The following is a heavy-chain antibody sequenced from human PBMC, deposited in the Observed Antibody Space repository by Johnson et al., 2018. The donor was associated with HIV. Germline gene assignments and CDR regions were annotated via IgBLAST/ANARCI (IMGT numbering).Heavy chain of an antibody. V-gene: IGHV3-30*02. CDR1: GFTFSSYG. CDR2: LRYDGSNK. J-gene: IGHJ3*02. Sequence: QEKLVESGGGVVQPGGSLRLSCVVSGFTFSSYGMHWVRQAPGKGLEWVAFLRYDGSNKYYADSVKGRFTISRDNSKNTLYLQMNSLRAEDTAVYYCAKDNIVVVSRDAFDIWGQGTMVTVSS. D-gene: IGHD2-15*01. CDR3: AKDNIVVVSRDAFDI.